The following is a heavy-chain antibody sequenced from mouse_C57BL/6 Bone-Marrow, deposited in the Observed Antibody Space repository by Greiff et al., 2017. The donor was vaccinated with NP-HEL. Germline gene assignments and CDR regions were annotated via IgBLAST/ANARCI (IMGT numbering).Heavy chain of an antibody. Sequence: VQLQQSVAELVRPGASVKLSCTASGFNIKNTYMHWVKQRPEQGLEWIGRIDPANGNTKDAPKFQGKATITADTSSNTAYLQLSSLTSEDTAIYYSAPLLWVRRRGAFYAMDYWGQGTSVTVSS. CDR3: APLLWVRRRGAFYAMDY. D-gene: IGHD2-2*01. J-gene: IGHJ4*01. CDR1: GFNIKNTY. V-gene: IGHV14-3*01. CDR2: IDPANGNT.